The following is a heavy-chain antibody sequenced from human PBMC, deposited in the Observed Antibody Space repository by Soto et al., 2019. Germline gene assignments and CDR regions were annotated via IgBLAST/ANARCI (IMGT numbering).Heavy chain of an antibody. D-gene: IGHD4-4*01. J-gene: IGHJ6*02. V-gene: IGHV3-30-3*01. Sequence: HPVGSLRLSCAASGFTFSSYAMHWVRQAPGKGLEWVAVISYDGSNKYYADSVKGRFTISRDNSKNTLYLQMNSLRAEDTAVYYCARQVVPYSNYGGYYYGMDVWGQGTTVTVSS. CDR3: ARQVVPYSNYGGYYYGMDV. CDR2: ISYDGSNK. CDR1: GFTFSSYA.